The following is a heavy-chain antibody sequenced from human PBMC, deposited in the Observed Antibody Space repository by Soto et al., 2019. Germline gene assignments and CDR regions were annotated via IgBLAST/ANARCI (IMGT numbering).Heavy chain of an antibody. D-gene: IGHD2-15*01. CDR1: GYSFTSYW. CDR3: ARHKGYCDSTSCYGMDV. CDR2: IYPGDSDT. V-gene: IGHV5-51*01. Sequence: PGESLKISCKVSGYSFTSYWIVWVRQMPGKGLEWMGSIYPGDSDTRYSPSLQGQVTISADKSITTAYLQWNSLKASDTAMYFCARHKGYCDSTSCYGMDVWGQGAKVTVSS. J-gene: IGHJ6*02.